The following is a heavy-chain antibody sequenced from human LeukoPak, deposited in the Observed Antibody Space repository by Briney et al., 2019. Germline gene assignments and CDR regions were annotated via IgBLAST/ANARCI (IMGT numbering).Heavy chain of an antibody. V-gene: IGHV3-7*01. CDR3: ARDQFSGYDSSGSPFDY. CDR1: GFTFSSYW. D-gene: IGHD3-22*01. Sequence: GGSLRLSCAASGFTFSSYWMSWVRQAPGKGLEWVANIKQDGSEKYYVDSVKGRFTISRDNAKNSLYLQMNCLRAEDTAVYYCARDQFSGYDSSGSPFDYWGQGTLVTVSS. J-gene: IGHJ4*02. CDR2: IKQDGSEK.